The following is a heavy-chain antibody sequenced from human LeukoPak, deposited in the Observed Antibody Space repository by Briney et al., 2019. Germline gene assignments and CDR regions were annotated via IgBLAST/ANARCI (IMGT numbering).Heavy chain of an antibody. J-gene: IGHJ3*02. Sequence: GGSLRLSCAASGFIFSSYAMHWVRQAPGKGLEWVAVISYDGSNKYYADSVKGRFTISRDNSKNTLYLQMNSLRAEDTAVYYCARARRSTNAFDIWGQGTMVTVSS. CDR2: ISYDGSNK. V-gene: IGHV3-30*04. D-gene: IGHD3-3*01. CDR1: GFIFSSYA. CDR3: ARARRSTNAFDI.